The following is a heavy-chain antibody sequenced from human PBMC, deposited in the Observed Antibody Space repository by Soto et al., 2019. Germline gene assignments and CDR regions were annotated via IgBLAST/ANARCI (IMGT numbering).Heavy chain of an antibody. J-gene: IGHJ6*02. CDR2: IYYSGST. V-gene: IGHV4-30-4*01. CDR3: ARVSLYSYYGMDV. Sequence: QVQLQESGPGLVKPSQTLSLTCTVSGGSISSGDYYWSWIRQPPGKGLEWIGYIYYSGSTYYNPSLKSRVTISLDTSKNQFSLKLSSVIDADTAVFHWARVSLYSYYGMDVWGQGTTVTVSS. CDR1: GGSISSGDYY.